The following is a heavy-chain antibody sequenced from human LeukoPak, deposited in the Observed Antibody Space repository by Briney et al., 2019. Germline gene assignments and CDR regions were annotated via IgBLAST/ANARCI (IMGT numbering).Heavy chain of an antibody. V-gene: IGHV1-2*02. D-gene: IGHD2-2*02. Sequence: ASVKVSFKASGYTFTGYYMHWVRQAPGQGLEWMGCINPNSGGTNYAQKFQGRVTMTRDTSISTAYMELSRLRSDDTAVYYCARAAPLGYCSSTSCYIQGYYYGMDVWGQGTTVTVSS. CDR3: ARAAPLGYCSSTSCYIQGYYYGMDV. CDR2: INPNSGGT. J-gene: IGHJ6*02. CDR1: GYTFTGYY.